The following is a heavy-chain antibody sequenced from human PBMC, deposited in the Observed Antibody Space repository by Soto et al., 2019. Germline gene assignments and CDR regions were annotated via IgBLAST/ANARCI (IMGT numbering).Heavy chain of an antibody. CDR1: GYTFNTYY. CDR3: ARDTSNYCDF. J-gene: IGHJ4*02. CDR2: ISTYNGNT. D-gene: IGHD2-2*01. Sequence: QVQLVQSGAEVKKPGASVKVSCKTSGYTFNTYYISWLRQAPGQGLEWIGWISTYNGNTNYVPKFQGRITMTTDTSTSTAYMELRSLRSDDTALYFCARDTSNYCDFWGQETPVTVSS. V-gene: IGHV1-18*01.